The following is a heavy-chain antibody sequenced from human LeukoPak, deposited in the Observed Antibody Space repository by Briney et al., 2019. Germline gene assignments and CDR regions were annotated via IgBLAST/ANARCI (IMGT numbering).Heavy chain of an antibody. J-gene: IGHJ4*02. CDR3: ARDKRMRGVTTALDY. Sequence: ASVKVSCKASGYTFTSYYMHWVRQAPGQGLEWMGIINPSGGSTSYAQKFQGRVTMTRDTSTSTVYMELSSLRSEDTAVYYCARDKRMRGVTTALDYWGQGTLVIVSS. CDR2: INPSGGST. V-gene: IGHV1-46*01. D-gene: IGHD4-17*01. CDR1: GYTFTSYY.